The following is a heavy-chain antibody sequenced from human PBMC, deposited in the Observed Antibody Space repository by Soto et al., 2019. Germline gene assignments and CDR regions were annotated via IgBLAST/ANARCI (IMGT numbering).Heavy chain of an antibody. V-gene: IGHV4-30-4*01. CDR2: IYYSGIT. D-gene: IGHD3-22*01. CDR3: AREGLLDYYDSSGYLPGYYFGY. Sequence: ASETLSLTCTVSGGSISSGDYYWSWIRQPPGKGLEWIGYIYYSGITYYNPSLKSRVTISVDTSKNQFSLKLSSVTAADTAVYYCAREGLLDYYDSSGYLPGYYFGYWGQGTLVTVSS. CDR1: GGSISSGDYY. J-gene: IGHJ4*02.